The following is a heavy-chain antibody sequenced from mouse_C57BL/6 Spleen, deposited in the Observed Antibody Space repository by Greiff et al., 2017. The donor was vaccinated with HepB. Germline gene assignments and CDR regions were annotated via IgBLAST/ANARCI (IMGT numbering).Heavy chain of an antibody. J-gene: IGHJ2*01. CDR3: ARDYYGSSGY. D-gene: IGHD1-1*01. V-gene: IGHV1-82*01. Sequence: QVQLKQSGPELVKPGASVKISCKASGYAFSSSWMNWVKQRPGKGLEWIGRIYPGDGDTNYNGKFKGKATLTVDKSSSTAYMQLSSLTSEDSAVYFCARDYYGSSGYWGQGTTLTVSS. CDR1: GYAFSSSW. CDR2: IYPGDGDT.